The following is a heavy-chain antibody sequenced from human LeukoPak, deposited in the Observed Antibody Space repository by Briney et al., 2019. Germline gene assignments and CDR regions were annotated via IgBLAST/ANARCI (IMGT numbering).Heavy chain of an antibody. D-gene: IGHD3-10*01. CDR2: INWNSDTI. J-gene: IGHJ6*02. Sequence: QPGGSLRLSCAASGFTFGAYCMHWVRQPPGKGLEWVSAINWNSDTIHYADSVRGRFTISGDNAKNTLYLQMNSLRVEDTAFYFCTKDISSGRPAPYGMDVWGHGTTVTVSS. CDR3: TKDISSGRPAPYGMDV. V-gene: IGHV3-9*01. CDR1: GFTFGAYC.